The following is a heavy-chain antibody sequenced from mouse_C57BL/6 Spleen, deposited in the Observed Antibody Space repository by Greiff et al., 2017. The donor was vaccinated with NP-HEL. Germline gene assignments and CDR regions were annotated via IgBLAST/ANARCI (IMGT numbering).Heavy chain of an antibody. Sequence: QVQLQQSGAELVKPGASVKISCKASGYAFSSYWMNWVKQRPGKGLEWIGQIYPGDGDTNYNGKFKGKATLTADKSSSTAYMQLSSLTSEDSAVYFCANLFITTPVAEAWFAYWGQGTLVTVSA. CDR2: IYPGDGDT. V-gene: IGHV1-80*01. CDR1: GYAFSSYW. J-gene: IGHJ3*01. D-gene: IGHD1-1*01. CDR3: ANLFITTPVAEAWFAY.